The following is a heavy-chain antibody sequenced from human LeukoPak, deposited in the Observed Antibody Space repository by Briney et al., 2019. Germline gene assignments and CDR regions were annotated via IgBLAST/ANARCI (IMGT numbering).Heavy chain of an antibody. CDR2: IYYSGST. Sequence: PSETLSLTCTVSGGSVSSGNYYWSWIRQPPGKGLEWIGYIYYSGSTNYNPSLKSRVTISVDTSKNQFSLKLSSVTAADTAVYYCARRSRSGILTGYHGGAFDIWGQGTMVTVSS. CDR3: ARRSRSGILTGYHGGAFDI. D-gene: IGHD3-9*01. CDR1: GGSVSSGNYY. J-gene: IGHJ3*02. V-gene: IGHV4-61*01.